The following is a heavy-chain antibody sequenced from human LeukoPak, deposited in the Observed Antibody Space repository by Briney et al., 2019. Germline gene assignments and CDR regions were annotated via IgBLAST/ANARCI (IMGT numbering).Heavy chain of an antibody. CDR1: GFTFSSYA. J-gene: IGHJ4*02. Sequence: GGSLRLSCAASGFTFSSYAMSWVRQAPGKGLEWVSAISGSGGSTYYADSVKGRFTISRDNSKNTLYLQMNSLRAEDTAVYYCAKDSGKTYYYGSGSYRSDYWGRGTLVTVSS. D-gene: IGHD3-10*01. CDR2: ISGSGGST. CDR3: AKDSGKTYYYGSGSYRSDY. V-gene: IGHV3-23*01.